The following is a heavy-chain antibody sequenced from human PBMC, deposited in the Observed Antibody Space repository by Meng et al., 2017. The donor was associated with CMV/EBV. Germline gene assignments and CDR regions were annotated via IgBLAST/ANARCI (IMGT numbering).Heavy chain of an antibody. D-gene: IGHD6-13*01. Sequence: TESGPTLVKPPHTLTLTCTFSGFSLSTSGVGVGWLRHPPGKALEWLALIYWDDDKRYSPSLKSRLTITKDTSKNQVVLTMTNMDPVDTATYYCAHKGRRMAAAGINWFDPWGQGTLVTVFS. J-gene: IGHJ5*02. V-gene: IGHV2-5*02. CDR1: GFSLSTSGVG. CDR3: AHKGRRMAAAGINWFDP. CDR2: IYWDDDK.